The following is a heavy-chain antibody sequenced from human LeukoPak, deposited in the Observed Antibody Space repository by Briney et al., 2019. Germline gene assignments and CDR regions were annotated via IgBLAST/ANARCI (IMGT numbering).Heavy chain of an antibody. V-gene: IGHV3-15*01. D-gene: IGHD1-26*01. J-gene: IGHJ4*02. CDR1: GFTFSNAW. Sequence: GGSLRLSCAASGFTFSNAWMSWVRQAPGKGLEWVGRIKSKTDGGTTDYAAPVKGRFTISRDDSKNTLYLQMNSLKTDDTGIYYCSTGIVGTTAYWGQGTLVTVSS. CDR3: STGIVGTTAY. CDR2: IKSKTDGGTT.